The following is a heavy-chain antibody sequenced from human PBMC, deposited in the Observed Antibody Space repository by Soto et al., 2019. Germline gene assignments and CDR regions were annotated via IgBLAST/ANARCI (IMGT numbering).Heavy chain of an antibody. CDR1: GFTFSSYA. D-gene: IGHD6-19*01. CDR2: ISYDGSKK. CDR3: AREEHSAVACYFDY. J-gene: IGHJ4*02. V-gene: IGHV3-30-3*01. Sequence: QVQLVESGGGVVQPGRSLRLSCAASGFTFSSYAMHWVRQAPGKGLEWVAVISYDGSKKYYADSVKGRFTISRDNSKNALYLQMNCLRAEDTAVYYCAREEHSAVACYFDYCGQGTLVTVSS.